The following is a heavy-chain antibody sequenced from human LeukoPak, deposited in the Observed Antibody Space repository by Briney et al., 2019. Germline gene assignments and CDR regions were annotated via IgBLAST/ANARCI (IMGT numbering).Heavy chain of an antibody. V-gene: IGHV3-30-3*01. CDR3: ARIPTEGWSFRFDY. CDR2: ISSDETNK. CDR1: GFTFSSYA. D-gene: IGHD3-10*01. Sequence: GGSLRLSCVVSGFTFSSYAMYWVRQAPGKGLEWVAVISSDETNKYYADSVKGRFTISRDNSKDTLFLEMNSLRPEDTAVYYCARIPTEGWSFRFDYWGQGSLVTVSS. J-gene: IGHJ4*02.